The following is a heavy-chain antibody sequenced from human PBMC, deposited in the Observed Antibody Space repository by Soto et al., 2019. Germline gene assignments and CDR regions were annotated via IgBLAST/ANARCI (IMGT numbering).Heavy chain of an antibody. CDR3: AREPHVLRFLEWLRGTYYYYGMDV. D-gene: IGHD3-3*01. V-gene: IGHV1-69*01. J-gene: IGHJ6*02. CDR1: GGTFSSYA. CDR2: IIPIFGTA. Sequence: QVQLVQSGAEVKKPGSSVKVSCKASGGTFSSYAISWVRQAPGQGLEWMGGIIPIFGTANYAQKFQGRVTITADESTSTAYMELSSLRSEDTAVYYCAREPHVLRFLEWLRGTYYYYGMDVWGQGTTVTVSS.